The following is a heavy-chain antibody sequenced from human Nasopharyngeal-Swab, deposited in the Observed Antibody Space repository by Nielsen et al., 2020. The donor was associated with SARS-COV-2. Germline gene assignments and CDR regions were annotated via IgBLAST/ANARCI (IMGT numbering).Heavy chain of an antibody. CDR1: GFTFSSYA. D-gene: IGHD6-6*01. Sequence: GSLRLSCASSGFTFSSYAMSWVRQAPGKGLEWVSSISGRSTSLYYADSVRGRFTISRDDSKNTLDLQMNSLRAEDTAVYYCARDSSSSLDQWGRGTLVTVSS. CDR2: ISGRSTSL. V-gene: IGHV3-23*01. CDR3: ARDSSSSLDQ. J-gene: IGHJ4*02.